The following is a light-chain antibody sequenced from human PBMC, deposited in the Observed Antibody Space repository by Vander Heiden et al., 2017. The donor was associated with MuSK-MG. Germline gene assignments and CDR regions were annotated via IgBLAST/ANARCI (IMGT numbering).Light chain of an antibody. V-gene: IGKV1-39*01. CDR1: QSISFY. J-gene: IGKJ1*01. CDR2: LAS. Sequence: DIPLTPSPSSLSASVGDRVTITCRASQSISFYLNWYQQRPGKAPKFLIYLASSLRSGVPSSFSGSGSGSEFTLTISNLQPEDFATYYCQQSHSVPRTFGQGTKVEVK. CDR3: QQSHSVPRT.